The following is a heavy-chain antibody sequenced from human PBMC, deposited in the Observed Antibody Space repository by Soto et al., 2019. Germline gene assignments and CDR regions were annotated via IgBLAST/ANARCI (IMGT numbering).Heavy chain of an antibody. CDR3: AKGGYCSGGSCYETGIDY. J-gene: IGHJ4*02. D-gene: IGHD2-15*01. V-gene: IGHV3-23*01. CDR2: ISGSGGST. Sequence: EVQLLESGGGLVQPGGSLRLSCAASGFTFSSYAMSWVRQAPGKGLEWVSAISGSGGSTYYADSVKGRFTISRDNSKNTPYLQMNSLRAEDTAVYYCAKGGYCSGGSCYETGIDYWGQGTLVTVSS. CDR1: GFTFSSYA.